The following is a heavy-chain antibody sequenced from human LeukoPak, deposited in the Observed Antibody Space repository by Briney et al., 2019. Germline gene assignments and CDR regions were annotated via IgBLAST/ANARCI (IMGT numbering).Heavy chain of an antibody. CDR3: ARDRAYTQDY. Sequence: GGSLRLSCAASGFTFSSYEMNWVRQAPGKGLVWVSHIKSDGISTTYADSVKGRFTISRDNAKNTLYLQMNSLRAEDTAVYYCARDRAYTQDYWGQGTLVTVFS. J-gene: IGHJ4*02. V-gene: IGHV3-74*01. D-gene: IGHD4-11*01. CDR1: GFTFSSYE. CDR2: IKSDGIST.